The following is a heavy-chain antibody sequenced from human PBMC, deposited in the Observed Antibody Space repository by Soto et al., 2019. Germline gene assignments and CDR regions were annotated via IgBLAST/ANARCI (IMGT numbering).Heavy chain of an antibody. Sequence: SVKVSCKASGGTFSSYAISWVRQAPGQGLEWMGGIIPIFGTANYAQKFQGRVTITADESTSTAYMELSSLRSEDTAVYYCARVAYCGRDCYSGEGSYWGQGTLVTVSS. J-gene: IGHJ4*02. CDR3: ARVAYCGRDCYSGEGSY. V-gene: IGHV1-69*13. CDR2: IIPIFGTA. CDR1: GGTFSSYA. D-gene: IGHD2-21*02.